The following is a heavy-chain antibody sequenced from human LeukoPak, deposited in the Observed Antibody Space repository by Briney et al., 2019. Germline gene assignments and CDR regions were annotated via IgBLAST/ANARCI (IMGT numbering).Heavy chain of an antibody. CDR2: IHPGDSHT. CDR1: GXSFTTFC. V-gene: IGHV5-51*01. CDR3: ARHTTDAFDI. D-gene: IGHD1-1*01. Sequence: GESLKISFKSSGXSFTTFCIGWVRQMPGKGLEWMGVIHPGDSHTTYSPSFQGQVTISVDKSISTAYLQWSSLKASDTAIYYCARHTTDAFDIWGQGAMVTVSS. J-gene: IGHJ3*02.